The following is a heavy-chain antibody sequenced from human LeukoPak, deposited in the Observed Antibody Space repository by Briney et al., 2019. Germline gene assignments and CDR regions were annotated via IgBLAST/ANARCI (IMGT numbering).Heavy chain of an antibody. V-gene: IGHV3-21*01. CDR3: ARVAVAGPTGWFDP. CDR1: GFALNSYS. J-gene: IGHJ5*02. Sequence: GGSLRLSCAASGFALNSYSSSWVRQAPGKGLEWVSSISSTTAYIHYADSVKGRFTISRDNTDNVVYLQMNSLRAEDTAVYYCARVAVAGPTGWFDPWGQGTLVTVSS. D-gene: IGHD2-15*01. CDR2: ISSTTAYI.